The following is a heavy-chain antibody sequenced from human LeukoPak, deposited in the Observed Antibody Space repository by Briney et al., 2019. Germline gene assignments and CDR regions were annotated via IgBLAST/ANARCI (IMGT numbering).Heavy chain of an antibody. CDR3: ARLQGGTPAAMVGYTY. J-gene: IGHJ4*02. CDR1: GGSISSYY. V-gene: IGHV4-59*08. Sequence: SETLSLTCTVSGGSISSYYWSWIRQPAGKGLEWIGCIYYSGSTNYNPSLKSRATISVDTSKNQFSLKLSSVTAADTAVYYCARLQGGTPAAMVGYTYWGQGTLVTVSS. D-gene: IGHD2-2*01. CDR2: IYYSGST.